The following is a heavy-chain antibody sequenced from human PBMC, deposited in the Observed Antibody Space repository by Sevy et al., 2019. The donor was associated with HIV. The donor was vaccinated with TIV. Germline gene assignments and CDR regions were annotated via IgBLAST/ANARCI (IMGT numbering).Heavy chain of an antibody. Sequence: GGSLRLSCADSAFTFSSYTMNWVRQAPGKGLEWVSSISSTGNYIYYADSLKGRFSISRDNAKNSLYLQMNSLRAEDTAVYYCARGSHDYGDYDRDVGFDYWGQGTLVTVSS. CDR1: AFTFSSYT. CDR2: ISSTGNYI. CDR3: ARGSHDYGDYDRDVGFDY. V-gene: IGHV3-21*01. J-gene: IGHJ4*02. D-gene: IGHD4-17*01.